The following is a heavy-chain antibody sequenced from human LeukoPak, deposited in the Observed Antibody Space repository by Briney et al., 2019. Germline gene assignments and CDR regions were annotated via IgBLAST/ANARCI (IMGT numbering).Heavy chain of an antibody. J-gene: IGHJ5*02. Sequence: ASVKVSCKASGYTFTSYGISWVRQAPGQGLEWMGWISAYNGNSNYAQKLQGRVTMTTDTSTSTAYMELRSLRSDDTAVYYCARVGISAPKTYYYDSSGSNWFDPWGQGTLVTVSS. CDR3: ARVGISAPKTYYYDSSGSNWFDP. CDR2: ISAYNGNS. D-gene: IGHD3-22*01. CDR1: GYTFTSYG. V-gene: IGHV1-18*01.